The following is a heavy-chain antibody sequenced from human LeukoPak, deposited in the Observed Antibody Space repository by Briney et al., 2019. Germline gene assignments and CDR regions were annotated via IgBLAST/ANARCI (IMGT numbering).Heavy chain of an antibody. V-gene: IGHV1-69*06. CDR2: IIPIFGTA. Sequence: VASVKVSCKASGGTFISYAISWVRQAPGQGLEWMGGIIPIFGTANYAQKFQGRVTITADKSTSTAYMELSSLRSEDTAVYYCARGYCSGGSCDGFDYWGQGTLVTVSS. CDR1: GGTFISYA. J-gene: IGHJ4*02. CDR3: ARGYCSGGSCDGFDY. D-gene: IGHD2-15*01.